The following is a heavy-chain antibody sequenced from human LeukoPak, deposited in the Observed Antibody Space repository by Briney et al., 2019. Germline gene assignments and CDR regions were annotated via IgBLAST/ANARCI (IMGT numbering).Heavy chain of an antibody. CDR1: GFTFSSYG. Sequence: GGSLRLSCAASGFTFSSYGMSCVRQAPGKGLEWVSAISGRCGSTYYADSVKGRSTISRDNSKNTLYLQMNSLRAEDTAVYYCAKLSRVLLWFGENDYWGQGTLVTVSS. CDR3: AKLSRVLLWFGENDY. V-gene: IGHV3-23*01. D-gene: IGHD3-10*01. CDR2: ISGRCGST. J-gene: IGHJ4*02.